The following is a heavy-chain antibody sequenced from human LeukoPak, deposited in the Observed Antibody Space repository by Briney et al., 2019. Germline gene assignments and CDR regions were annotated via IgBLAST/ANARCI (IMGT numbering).Heavy chain of an antibody. D-gene: IGHD6-13*01. Sequence: QTGGSLRLSCAASGFTFNIYGMHWVRQAPGKGLEWVAVISYDGSNKYYADSVKGRFNISRDNSKNTLYLQMNSLRTEDTAVYYCAKGAGYTTSWFDYWGQGTLVTVSS. CDR2: ISYDGSNK. CDR1: GFTFNIYG. CDR3: AKGAGYTTSWFDY. V-gene: IGHV3-30*18. J-gene: IGHJ4*01.